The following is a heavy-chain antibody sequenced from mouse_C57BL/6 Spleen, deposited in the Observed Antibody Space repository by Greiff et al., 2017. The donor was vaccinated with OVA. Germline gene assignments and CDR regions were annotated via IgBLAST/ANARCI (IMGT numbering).Heavy chain of an antibody. CDR1: GFNIKDYY. CDR3: TSVTTWYFDV. D-gene: IGHD1-1*01. CDR2: IEPEDGDT. J-gene: IGHJ1*03. V-gene: IGHV14-1*01. Sequence: VQLQQSGAELVRPGASVKLSCTASGFNIKDYYMHWVKQRPEQGLEWIGRIEPEDGDTEYAPKFQGKATMTADTSSNTAYLQLSSLTSEDTDVYYYTSVTTWYFDVWGTGTTVSVSS.